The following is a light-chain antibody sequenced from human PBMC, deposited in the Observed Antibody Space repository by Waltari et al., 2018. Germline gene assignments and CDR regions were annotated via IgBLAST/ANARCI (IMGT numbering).Light chain of an antibody. Sequence: ERATLSCRASQSISRTLVWYQKKPGQAPRLLIYAASTRATGIPDRFSGSGSGTDFSLTISRLEPEDFAVYYCQHYLRLPVTFGQGTKVEIK. CDR1: QSISRT. J-gene: IGKJ1*01. V-gene: IGKV3-20*01. CDR2: AAS. CDR3: QHYLRLPVT.